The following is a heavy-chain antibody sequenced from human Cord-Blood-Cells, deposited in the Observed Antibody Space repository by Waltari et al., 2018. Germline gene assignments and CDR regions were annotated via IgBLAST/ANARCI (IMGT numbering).Heavy chain of an antibody. J-gene: IGHJ6*02. Sequence: QVQLVQSGAEVKKPGASVKVSCKASGYTFTGYYMHWVRQAPGQGLEWMGWINPNSGGTNYAQQFQGWVTMTRDTSISTAYMELSRLRSDDTAVYYCARTSIVGATRYYYYGMDVWGQGTTVTVSS. CDR3: ARTSIVGATRYYYYGMDV. V-gene: IGHV1-2*04. CDR1: GYTFTGYY. D-gene: IGHD1-26*01. CDR2: INPNSGGT.